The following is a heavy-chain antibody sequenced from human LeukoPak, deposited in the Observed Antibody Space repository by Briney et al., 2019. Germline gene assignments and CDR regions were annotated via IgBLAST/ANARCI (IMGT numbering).Heavy chain of an antibody. CDR2: IKQDGSEK. V-gene: IGHV3-7*01. CDR3: ARKGIGSGRYYYYMDV. J-gene: IGHJ6*03. D-gene: IGHD1-26*01. CDR1: GFTFSSYW. Sequence: QPGGSLRLSCAASGFTFSSYWMSWVRQAPGKGLEWVANIKQDGSEKYYVDSVKGRFTISRDNAKNSLYLQMNSLRAEDTAVYYCARKGIGSGRYYYYMDVWGKGTTVTISS.